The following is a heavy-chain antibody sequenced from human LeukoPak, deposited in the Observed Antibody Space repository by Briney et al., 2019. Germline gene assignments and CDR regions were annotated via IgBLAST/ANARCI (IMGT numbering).Heavy chain of an antibody. CDR1: GGSISGYY. D-gene: IGHD2-2*01. CDR2: IYYSGST. V-gene: IGHV4-59*12. CDR3: ARDFCSSTSCHFDY. J-gene: IGHJ4*02. Sequence: SETLSLTCSVSGGSISGYYWSWIRQPPGRGLEWIGYIYYSGSTSYNPSLKSRVTMSVDTSKNQFSLNLSSVTAADTAVYYCARDFCSSTSCHFDYWGQGTLVAVSS.